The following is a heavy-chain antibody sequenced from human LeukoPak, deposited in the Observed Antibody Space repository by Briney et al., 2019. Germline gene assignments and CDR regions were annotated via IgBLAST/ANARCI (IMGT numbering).Heavy chain of an antibody. CDR1: GYTFTGYY. D-gene: IGHD6-19*01. CDR3: ASLAVATQGFDY. J-gene: IGHJ4*02. V-gene: IGHV1-18*04. CDR2: ISAYNGNT. Sequence: ASVKSSCKASGYTFTGYYMHWVRQAPGQGLEWMGWISAYNGNTNYAQKLQGRVTMTEDTSTDTAYMELSSLRSEDTAVYYCASLAVATQGFDYWGQGTLVTVSS.